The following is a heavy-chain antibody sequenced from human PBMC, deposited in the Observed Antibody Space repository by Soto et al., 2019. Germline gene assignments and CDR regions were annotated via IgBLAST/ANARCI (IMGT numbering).Heavy chain of an antibody. D-gene: IGHD6-13*01. CDR2: IYSRGST. V-gene: IGHV4-4*07. Sequence: SETLSLTCTVSGGTMTNYYWNGIRQTGGKGLEWIGRIYSRGSTKYNPSLKSRVTMSVDTSKNQFSLKLNSVTAADTAVYYWVSEGVAAAGSLLYYCGQGSSVTVSS. CDR3: VSEGVAAAGSLLYY. CDR1: GGTMTNYY. J-gene: IGHJ4*02.